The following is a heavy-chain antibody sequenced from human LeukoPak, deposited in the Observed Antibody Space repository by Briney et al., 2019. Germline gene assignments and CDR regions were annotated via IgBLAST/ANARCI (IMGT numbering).Heavy chain of an antibody. D-gene: IGHD3-22*01. Sequence: GGSLRLSCAASGFTFSSYWMHWVRQAPGKGLVWVSRINTDGSSTSYADSVKGRFTISRDNAKNTLYLQMNSLRAEDTAVYYCAMNHIQRNPYYYDSSGYYAQGRFDPWGQGTLVTVSS. CDR3: AMNHIQRNPYYYDSSGYYAQGRFDP. V-gene: IGHV3-74*01. CDR2: INTDGSST. J-gene: IGHJ5*02. CDR1: GFTFSSYW.